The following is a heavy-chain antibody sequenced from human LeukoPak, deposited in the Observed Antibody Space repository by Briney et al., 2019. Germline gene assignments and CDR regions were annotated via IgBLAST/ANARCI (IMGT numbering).Heavy chain of an antibody. V-gene: IGHV1-18*04. Sequence: GASVKVSCKASGYTFTSYGISWVRQAPGQGLEWMGWISAYNGNTNYAQKLQGRVTMTTDTSTSTAYMGLRSLRSDDTAVYYCAGVVPAAGARFDPWGQGTLVTVSS. CDR2: ISAYNGNT. CDR1: GYTFTSYG. J-gene: IGHJ5*02. D-gene: IGHD2-2*01. CDR3: AGVVPAAGARFDP.